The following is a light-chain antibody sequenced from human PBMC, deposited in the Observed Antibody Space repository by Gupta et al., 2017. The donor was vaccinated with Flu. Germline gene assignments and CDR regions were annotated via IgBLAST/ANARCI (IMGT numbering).Light chain of an antibody. V-gene: IGKV1-39*01. CDR2: AAS. J-gene: IGKJ4*01. CDR1: RSISTY. CDR3: QQSYTAPLT. Sequence: DIHVNASPSSLAASVGDRVTITCRADRSISTYLNWYQQKPGRAPNLLIYAASSMQSGFPSRFSGSGSGTDFSLTISSLQPEDFATYYCQQSYTAPLTFGGGTKVEIK.